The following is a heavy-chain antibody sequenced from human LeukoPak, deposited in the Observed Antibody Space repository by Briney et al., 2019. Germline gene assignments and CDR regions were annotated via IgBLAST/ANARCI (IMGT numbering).Heavy chain of an antibody. D-gene: IGHD1-1*01. CDR1: GYTFTGYY. CDR2: INPNSGGT. Sequence: ASVKVSCKASGYTFTGYYMHWVRQAPGQGLEWMGWINPNSGGTNYAQEFQGRVTMTRDTSISTAYMELSRLRSDDTAVYYCARGGYLGYFDYWGQGTLVTVSS. CDR3: ARGGYLGYFDY. V-gene: IGHV1-2*02. J-gene: IGHJ4*02.